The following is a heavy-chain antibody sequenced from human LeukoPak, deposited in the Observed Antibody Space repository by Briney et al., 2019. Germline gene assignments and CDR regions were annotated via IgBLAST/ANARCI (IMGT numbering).Heavy chain of an antibody. J-gene: IGHJ3*02. CDR2: IYSSGNT. Sequence: SETLSLTCTVSGASISSYYWSWIQQPPGKGLEWIGYIYSSGNTNYNPSLKSRVTMSVDTSKNQFSLKLSSVTVADTAVYYCARGYSSANDYAFDIWGRGTMVTVSS. CDR3: ARGYSSANDYAFDI. CDR1: GASISSYY. V-gene: IGHV4-59*01. D-gene: IGHD6-19*01.